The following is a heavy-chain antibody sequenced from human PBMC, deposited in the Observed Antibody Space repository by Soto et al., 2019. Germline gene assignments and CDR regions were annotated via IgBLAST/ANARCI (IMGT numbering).Heavy chain of an antibody. J-gene: IGHJ6*02. CDR2: IYYSGST. Sequence: QVQLQESGPGLVKPSQTLSLTCTVSGGSISSGGYYWSWIRQHPGKGLEWIGYIYYSGSTYYNPSLKSRVTISVDQSKNPYSLKLSSVTAADTAVYDCARESRAYYYGMDVWGQGTTVTVSS. CDR1: GGSISSGGYY. V-gene: IGHV4-31*03. CDR3: ARESRAYYYGMDV.